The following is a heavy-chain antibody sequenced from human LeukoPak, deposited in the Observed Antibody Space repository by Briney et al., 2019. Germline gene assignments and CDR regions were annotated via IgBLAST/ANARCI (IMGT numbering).Heavy chain of an antibody. CDR1: GGSISSSSYY. D-gene: IGHD6-13*01. CDR2: IYYSGST. J-gene: IGHJ4*02. V-gene: IGHV4-39*07. Sequence: PSETLSLTCTVSGGSISSSSYYWGWIRQPPEKGLEWIGSIYYSGSTYYNPSLKSRVTISVDTSKNQFSLKLSSVTAADTAVYYCAREVRMAAAGIDYWGQGTLVTVSS. CDR3: AREVRMAAAGIDY.